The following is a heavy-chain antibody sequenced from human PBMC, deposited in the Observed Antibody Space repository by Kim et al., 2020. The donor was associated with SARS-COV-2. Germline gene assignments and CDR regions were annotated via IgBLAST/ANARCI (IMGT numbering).Heavy chain of an antibody. CDR3: ARGLLRYFDWLSRYDAFDI. CDR1: GGTFSSYA. V-gene: IGHV1-69*13. Sequence: SVKVSCKASGGTFSSYAISWVRQAPGQGLEWMGGIIPIFGTANYAQKFQGRVTITADESTSTAYMELSSLRSEDTAVYYCARGLLRYFDWLSRYDAFDIWGQGTMVTVSS. CDR2: IIPIFGTA. D-gene: IGHD3-9*01. J-gene: IGHJ3*02.